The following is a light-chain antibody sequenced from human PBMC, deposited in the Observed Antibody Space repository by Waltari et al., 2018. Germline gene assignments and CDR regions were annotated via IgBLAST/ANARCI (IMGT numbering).Light chain of an antibody. CDR1: SSDVGSYNL. V-gene: IGLV2-23*02. Sequence: QSALTQPASVSGSPGQSITLSCPGTSSDVGSYNLVSWYQQRPGKAPRLMIYEVNKRPPGVANRFSGSKSGNTASLTISGLQAEDEADYYCCSYAGSPTFVIFGGGSKLTVL. CDR2: EVN. CDR3: CSYAGSPTFVI. J-gene: IGLJ2*01.